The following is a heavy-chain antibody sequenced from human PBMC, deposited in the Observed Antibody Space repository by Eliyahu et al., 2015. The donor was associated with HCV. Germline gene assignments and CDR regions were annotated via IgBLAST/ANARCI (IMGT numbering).Heavy chain of an antibody. CDR2: FDPEDGET. V-gene: IGHV1-24*01. J-gene: IGHJ6*02. D-gene: IGHD5-12*01. Sequence: QVQLVQSGAEVKKPGASVKVSCKVSGYTLTELSMHWVRQAPGKGLEWMGGFDPEDGETIXAQKFQGRVTMTEDTSTDTAYMELSSLRSEDTAVYYCATDKRLRGYSGYYGMDVWGQGTTVTVSS. CDR1: GYTLTELS. CDR3: ATDKRLRGYSGYYGMDV.